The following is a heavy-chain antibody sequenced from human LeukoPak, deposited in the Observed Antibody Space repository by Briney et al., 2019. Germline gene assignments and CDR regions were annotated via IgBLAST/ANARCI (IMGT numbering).Heavy chain of an antibody. CDR2: INSNTGKP. Sequence: GASVKVSCKASGYSFSDYAVNWVRQAPGQGLEWMGWINSNTGKPRYAQGFPGRFVFSWDKSVNTAYLQISSVKTEDTAVYYCARGPDITVFGVHFDSWGQGTLVTVSS. D-gene: IGHD3-3*01. J-gene: IGHJ4*02. CDR3: ARGPDITVFGVHFDS. V-gene: IGHV7-4-1*02. CDR1: GYSFSDYA.